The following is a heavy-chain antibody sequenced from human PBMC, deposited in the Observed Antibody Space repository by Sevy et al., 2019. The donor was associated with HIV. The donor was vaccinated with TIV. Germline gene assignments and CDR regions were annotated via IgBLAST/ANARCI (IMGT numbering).Heavy chain of an antibody. CDR3: ARDYYGSGSYYELVY. Sequence: SETLSITCTVSGFSISSDYYWGWIRQPPGKGLEWIGSIYDGGSTYYNPSLKSRVTISIDTSKNQFSLKLSSVTAADTAVYYCARDYYGSGSYYELVYRGQGTLVTVSS. CDR2: IYDGGST. V-gene: IGHV4-38-2*02. CDR1: GFSISSDYY. D-gene: IGHD3-10*01. J-gene: IGHJ4*02.